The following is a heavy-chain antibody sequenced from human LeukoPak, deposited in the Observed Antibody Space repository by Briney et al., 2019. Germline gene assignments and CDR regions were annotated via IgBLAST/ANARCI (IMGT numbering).Heavy chain of an antibody. CDR3: ARSPGYRNAFDI. CDR1: GFTFSGYW. J-gene: IGHJ3*02. CDR2: IKQDGSEK. V-gene: IGHV3-7*01. D-gene: IGHD6-13*01. Sequence: GGSLRLSCAASGFTFSGYWMSWVRQAPGKGLEWVANIKQDGSEKYYVGSVKGRFTISRDNAKKSLYLQMNSRRAEDTAVYYCARSPGYRNAFDIWGQGTMVTVSS.